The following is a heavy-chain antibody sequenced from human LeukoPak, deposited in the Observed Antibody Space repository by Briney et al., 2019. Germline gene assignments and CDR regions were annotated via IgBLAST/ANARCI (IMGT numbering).Heavy chain of an antibody. CDR2: INPNSGGT. Sequence: ASVKVSCKASGCTFTGYYMHWVRQAPGQGLEWMGWINPNSGGTNYAQKFQGRVTMTRDTSISTAYMELSRLRSDDTAVYYCARGYDSSGYPLYYFDYWGQGTLVTVSS. CDR3: ARGYDSSGYPLYYFDY. D-gene: IGHD3-22*01. J-gene: IGHJ4*02. V-gene: IGHV1-2*02. CDR1: GCTFTGYY.